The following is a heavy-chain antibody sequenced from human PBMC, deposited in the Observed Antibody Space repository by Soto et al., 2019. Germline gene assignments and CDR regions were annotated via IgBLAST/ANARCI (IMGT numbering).Heavy chain of an antibody. CDR1: GFTFSSYS. J-gene: IGHJ4*02. Sequence: GGSLRLSCVASGFTFSSYSIVWVRQAPGKGLEWVSYVFTTGTTMYYADSVKGRFTVSRDNAKNSVFLLLNSLRAEDTAVYYCARDKDWAFDYWGQGTLVTVSS. V-gene: IGHV3-48*03. CDR2: VFTTGTTM. D-gene: IGHD3-9*01. CDR3: ARDKDWAFDY.